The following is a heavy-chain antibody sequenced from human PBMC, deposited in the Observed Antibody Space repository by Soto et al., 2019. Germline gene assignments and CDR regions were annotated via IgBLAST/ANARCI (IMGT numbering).Heavy chain of an antibody. J-gene: IGHJ4*02. Sequence: SETLSLTCAVYGGSFSGYYWSWIRQPPGKGLEWVGEINHSGSTNYNPSLKSRVTISVDTSKNQFSLKLGSVTAADTAVYYCARLRSSTVTTSSNDYWGQGTLVTVSS. CDR3: ARLRSSTVTTSSNDY. CDR2: INHSGST. CDR1: GGSFSGYY. V-gene: IGHV4-34*01. D-gene: IGHD4-17*01.